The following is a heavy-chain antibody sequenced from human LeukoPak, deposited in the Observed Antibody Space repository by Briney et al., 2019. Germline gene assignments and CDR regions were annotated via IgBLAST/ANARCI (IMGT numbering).Heavy chain of an antibody. CDR3: ARDRYSYGHSPWFDP. Sequence: SETLSLTCAVYGGSFSGYYWGWIRQPPGKGLEWIGYIYYSGSTNYNPSLKSRVTISVDTSKNQFSLKLSSVTAADTAVYYCARDRYSYGHSPWFDPWGQGTLVTVSS. J-gene: IGHJ5*02. V-gene: IGHV4-59*01. D-gene: IGHD5-18*01. CDR2: IYYSGST. CDR1: GGSFSGYY.